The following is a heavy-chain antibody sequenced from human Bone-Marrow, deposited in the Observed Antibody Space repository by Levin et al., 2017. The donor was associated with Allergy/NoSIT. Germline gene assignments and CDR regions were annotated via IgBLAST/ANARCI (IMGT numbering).Heavy chain of an antibody. V-gene: IGHV4-34*01. CDR2: VNHSGGT. Sequence: LSQTLSLTCAVHGGSFNDSYWTWIRPPPGKGLQWIGEVNHSGGTNYSPSLRRRVTISIDTSKNQFSLTLNSVTAADTAVYFCARGALVGYYSVGTFDYWGQGALVTVSS. D-gene: IGHD3-3*01. J-gene: IGHJ4*02. CDR1: GGSFNDSY. CDR3: ARGALVGYYSVGTFDY.